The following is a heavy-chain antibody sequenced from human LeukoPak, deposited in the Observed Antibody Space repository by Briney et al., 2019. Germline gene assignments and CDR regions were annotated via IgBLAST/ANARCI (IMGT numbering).Heavy chain of an antibody. Sequence: SETLSLTCTVSGYSISSGYYWGWIRQPPGKGLKWIGSISHSGSTYYNPSLKSRVTISVDTSKNQFSLKLSSVTAADTAVYYCARDHLNWNYDYWGQGTLVTVSS. J-gene: IGHJ4*02. CDR3: ARDHLNWNYDY. D-gene: IGHD1-7*01. V-gene: IGHV4-38-2*02. CDR1: GYSISSGYY. CDR2: ISHSGST.